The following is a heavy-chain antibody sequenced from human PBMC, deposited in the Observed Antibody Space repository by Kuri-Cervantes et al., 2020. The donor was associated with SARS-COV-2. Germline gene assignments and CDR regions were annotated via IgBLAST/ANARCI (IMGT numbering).Heavy chain of an antibody. CDR3: ARDLSSSVASFYDY. Sequence: ASVKVSCKASGYTFTSYDINWVRQATGQGLEWMGWMNPNSGNTGYAQKFQGRVTITRNTSISTAYMELSRLRSDDTAVYYCARDLSSSVASFYDYWGQGTLVTVSS. CDR2: MNPNSGNT. V-gene: IGHV1-8*03. J-gene: IGHJ4*02. D-gene: IGHD6-6*01. CDR1: GYTFTSYD.